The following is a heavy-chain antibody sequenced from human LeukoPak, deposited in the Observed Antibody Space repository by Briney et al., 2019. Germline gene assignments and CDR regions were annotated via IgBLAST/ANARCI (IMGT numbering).Heavy chain of an antibody. CDR1: GFTFSDYY. CDR3: ASPRIPHNYYYYMDV. J-gene: IGHJ6*03. CDR2: ISSSGSTI. V-gene: IGHV3-11*04. Sequence: PGGSLRLSCAASGFTFSDYYMSWIRQAPGKGLEWVSYISSSGSTIYYADSVKGRFTISRDNAKNSLYLQMNSLRAEDTAVYYCASPRIPHNYYYYMDVWGKGTTVTISS.